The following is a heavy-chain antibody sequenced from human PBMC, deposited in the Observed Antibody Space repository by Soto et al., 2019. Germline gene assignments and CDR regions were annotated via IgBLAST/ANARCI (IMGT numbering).Heavy chain of an antibody. D-gene: IGHD3-16*01. CDR2: IVPIFDIT. CDR1: GGIFRRYA. Sequence: QVQLLQSGAEVKKSGSSVKVSCKVSGGIFRRYAISWVRQAPGQGLEWLGGIVPIFDITNYAQKFQGRDTITADESTSTAYMDLTSLRSEDTVVYYCARPDEGSYSSKRHYYYALDVWGQGTTVTVSS. J-gene: IGHJ6*02. V-gene: IGHV1-69*01. CDR3: ARPDEGSYSSKRHYYYALDV.